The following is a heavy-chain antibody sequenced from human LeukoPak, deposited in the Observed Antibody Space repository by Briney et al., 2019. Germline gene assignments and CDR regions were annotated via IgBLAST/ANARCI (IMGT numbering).Heavy chain of an antibody. Sequence: PSETLSLTCTVSGGSISSYYWSWIRQPPGKGLEWIGYIYYSGSTNYNPSLKSRVTISVDTSKNQFSLKLSSVTAADTAVYYCARDQGNYGMDVWGRGATVTVSS. CDR3: ARDQGNYGMDV. V-gene: IGHV4-59*01. CDR1: GGSISSYY. CDR2: IYYSGST. J-gene: IGHJ6*02.